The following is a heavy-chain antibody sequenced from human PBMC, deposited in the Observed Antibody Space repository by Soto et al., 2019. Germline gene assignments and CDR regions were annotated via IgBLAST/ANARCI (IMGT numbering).Heavy chain of an antibody. CDR3: ARGWTEVATAY. V-gene: IGHV4-38-2*01. J-gene: IGHJ4*02. D-gene: IGHD3-3*01. Sequence: QVQLQESGPGLVKPSETLSLTCGVSGYSIASGYYWGWIRQSPGKGLEWIGSIHHGGSPLYNPSLKGRVAISIDASKNQVSLSLSSVTAADTPVYFCARGWTEVATAYWGQGTLVTVSS. CDR2: IHHGGSP. CDR1: GYSIASGYY.